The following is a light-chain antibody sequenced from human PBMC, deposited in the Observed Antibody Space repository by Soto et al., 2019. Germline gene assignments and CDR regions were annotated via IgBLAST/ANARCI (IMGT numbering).Light chain of an antibody. CDR2: GNN. Sequence: QAVVTQPPSASGTPGQRVTISCSGSSSNIGRDTVNWYQQLPGMAPKLLIYGNNRRPSGVPDRFSGSKSGTSASLAISGLQFEDEADYYCAAWDGSLNGGVFGGGTKLTVL. CDR3: AAWDGSLNGGV. CDR1: SSNIGRDT. J-gene: IGLJ3*02. V-gene: IGLV1-44*01.